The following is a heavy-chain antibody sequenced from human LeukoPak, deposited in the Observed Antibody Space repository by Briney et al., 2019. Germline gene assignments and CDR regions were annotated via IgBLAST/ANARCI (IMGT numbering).Heavy chain of an antibody. V-gene: IGHV3-21*01. D-gene: IGHD2-8*02. J-gene: IGHJ4*02. CDR2: ISSSSSYI. Sequence: PGGSLRLSCAASGFTFSSYSMNWVRQAPGKGLEWVSSISSSSSYIYYADSVKGQFTISRDNAKNSLYLQMNSLRAEDTAVYYCARLHCTGGVCYLDYWGQGTLVTVSS. CDR3: ARLHCTGGVCYLDY. CDR1: GFTFSSYS.